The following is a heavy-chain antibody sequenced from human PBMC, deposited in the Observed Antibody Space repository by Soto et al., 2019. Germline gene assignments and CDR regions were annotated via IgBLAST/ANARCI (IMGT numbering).Heavy chain of an antibody. V-gene: IGHV3-11*01. CDR1: GFTLGGFE. J-gene: IGHJ3*02. CDR2: LRRSGNTV. Sequence: GGSLRLSCAASGFTLGGFEMSWIRQASGKRLEWVSLLRRSGNTVYYADSVRRRISSSRDNAKISGVLQMKSLRGENTAAYFSARSSGWYEADAFDIWGQGTEGTVS. CDR3: ARSSGWYEADAFDI. D-gene: IGHD6-19*01.